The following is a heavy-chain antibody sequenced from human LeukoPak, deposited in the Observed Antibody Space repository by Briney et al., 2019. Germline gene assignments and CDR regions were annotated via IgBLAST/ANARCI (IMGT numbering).Heavy chain of an antibody. CDR1: GGSISSYY. CDR2: IYYSGST. D-gene: IGHD3-22*01. CDR3: ARAGYDSSGYYSAFDI. Sequence: SETLSLTCTVSGGSISSYYWSWIRQPPGKGLEWIGYIYYSGSTNYNPSLKSRVTISVDTSKNQFSLKLSSVTAADTAVYYCARAGYDSSGYYSAFDIWGQGTMVTVSS. V-gene: IGHV4-59*13. J-gene: IGHJ3*02.